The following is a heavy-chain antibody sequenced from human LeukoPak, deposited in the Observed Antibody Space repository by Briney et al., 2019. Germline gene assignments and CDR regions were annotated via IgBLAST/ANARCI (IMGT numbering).Heavy chain of an antibody. V-gene: IGHV3-30-3*01. Sequence: GGPLRLSCAASGFTFSSYAMHWVRQAPGKGLEWVAVISYDGSNKYYADSVKGRFTISRDNSKNTLYLQMNSLRAEDTAVYYCARVTNYDSSGYSSWGQGTLVTVSA. CDR1: GFTFSSYA. J-gene: IGHJ5*02. CDR2: ISYDGSNK. D-gene: IGHD3-22*01. CDR3: ARVTNYDSSGYSS.